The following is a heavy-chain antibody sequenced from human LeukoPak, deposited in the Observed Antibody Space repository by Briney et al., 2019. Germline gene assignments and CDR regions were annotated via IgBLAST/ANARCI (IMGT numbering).Heavy chain of an antibody. Sequence: GGSLRLSCAASGFTFSSYSMSWVGQAPGKGLEWGSLISGSGGRTYYADSVKGRFTISRDNSKNTLYLKMNSLRAEDTAVFYCAKEPRHCGGDCFSLLDYWGQGTLVTVSS. CDR2: ISGSGGRT. D-gene: IGHD2-21*02. J-gene: IGHJ4*02. CDR3: AKEPRHCGGDCFSLLDY. V-gene: IGHV3-23*01. CDR1: GFTFSSYS.